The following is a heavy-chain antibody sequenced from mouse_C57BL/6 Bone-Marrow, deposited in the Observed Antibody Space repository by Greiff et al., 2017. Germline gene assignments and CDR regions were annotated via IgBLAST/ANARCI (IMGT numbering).Heavy chain of an antibody. J-gene: IGHJ4*01. CDR3: ATEVYINWDYAMDY. CDR2: IDPSDSYT. Sequence: QVQLQQPGAELVRPGTSVKLSCKASGYTFTSYWMHWVKQRPGQGLEWIGVIDPSDSYTNYNQKFKGKATLTVDTSSSTAYMQLSSLTSEDSAVYYCATEVYINWDYAMDYWGQGTSVTVSA. D-gene: IGHD2-5*01. CDR1: GYTFTSYW. V-gene: IGHV1-59*01.